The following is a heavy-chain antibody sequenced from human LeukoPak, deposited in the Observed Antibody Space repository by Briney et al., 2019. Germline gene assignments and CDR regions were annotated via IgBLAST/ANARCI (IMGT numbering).Heavy chain of an antibody. CDR2: IYSGGST. J-gene: IGHJ2*01. CDR3: ARDGSGSYYNSYWYFDL. CDR1: GFTVSSNY. Sequence: GGSLRLSCAASGFTVSSNYMSWVRQAPGKGLEWVSVIYSGGSTYYADSVKGRFTISRDNSKNTLYLQMNSLRAEDTAVYYCARDGSGSYYNSYWYFDLWGRGTLVTVSS. V-gene: IGHV3-53*01. D-gene: IGHD3-10*01.